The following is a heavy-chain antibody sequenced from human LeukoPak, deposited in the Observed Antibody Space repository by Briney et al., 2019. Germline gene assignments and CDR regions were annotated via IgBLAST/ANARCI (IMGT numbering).Heavy chain of an antibody. V-gene: IGHV3-48*03. CDR2: ISYNGRSI. D-gene: IGHD3-3*01. J-gene: IGHJ6*03. Sequence: GGSLRLSCAASGFIFSTYEMNWVRQAPGKGLEWLSYISYNGRSIYYADSVKGRFTISRDNARNSLYLQMNSLRAEDTAVYYCARDQGFSYYFYYMDVWGKGTTVTVSS. CDR3: ARDQGFSYYFYYMDV. CDR1: GFIFSTYE.